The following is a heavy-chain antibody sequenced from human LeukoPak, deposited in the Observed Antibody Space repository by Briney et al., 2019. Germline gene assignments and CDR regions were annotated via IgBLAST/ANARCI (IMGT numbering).Heavy chain of an antibody. CDR3: AKDLDDYVWGSAFDY. J-gene: IGHJ4*02. V-gene: IGHV3-23*01. D-gene: IGHD3-16*01. CDR2: ISGSGGST. Sequence: LPGGSLRLSCAASGFTFSSYAMSWVRQAPGKGLEWVSAISGSGGSTYYADSVKGRLTISRDNSKNTLYLQMNSLRAEDTAVYYCAKDLDDYVWGSAFDYWGQGTLVTVSS. CDR1: GFTFSSYA.